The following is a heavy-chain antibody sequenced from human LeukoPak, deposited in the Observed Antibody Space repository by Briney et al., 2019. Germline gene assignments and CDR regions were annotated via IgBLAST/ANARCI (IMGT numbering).Heavy chain of an antibody. V-gene: IGHV3-48*02. Sequence: GGSLRLSCAASGFTFSSYAMNWVRQAPGKGLEWASYISSSTSTIYYADSVKGRFPISRDNAKNSLYLQMNSLRDEDTAVYYCARDPLATSRFDYWGQGTLVTVSS. CDR3: ARDPLATSRFDY. CDR2: ISSSTSTI. CDR1: GFTFSSYA. D-gene: IGHD5-12*01. J-gene: IGHJ4*02.